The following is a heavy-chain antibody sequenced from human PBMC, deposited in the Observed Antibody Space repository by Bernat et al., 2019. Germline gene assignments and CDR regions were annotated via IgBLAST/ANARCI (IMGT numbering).Heavy chain of an antibody. CDR3: ASDRSTMVQGVIITYVGWFDP. Sequence: EVQLVESGGGLIQPGGSLRLSCASSGFTVSSNYMSWVRQAPGKGLEWVSVIYSGGRTYYADSVKGRFTISRDNSKNTLYLQMNSLRAEDTAVYYCASDRSTMVQGVIITYVGWFDPWGQGTLVTVSS. CDR2: IYSGGRT. J-gene: IGHJ5*02. V-gene: IGHV3-53*01. CDR1: GFTVSSNY. D-gene: IGHD3-10*01.